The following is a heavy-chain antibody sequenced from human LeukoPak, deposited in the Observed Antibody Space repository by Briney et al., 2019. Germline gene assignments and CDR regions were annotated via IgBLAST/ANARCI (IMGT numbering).Heavy chain of an antibody. Sequence: GASVKVSCKVSGYTLTELSMHWVRQAPGEGLEWMGGFDPEDGETIYAQKFQGRVTMTEDTSTDTAYMELSSLRSEDTAVYYCATARPHMITFGGVIEAHFDYWGQGTLVTVSS. CDR1: GYTLTELS. CDR2: FDPEDGET. J-gene: IGHJ4*02. D-gene: IGHD3-16*02. CDR3: ATARPHMITFGGVIEAHFDY. V-gene: IGHV1-24*01.